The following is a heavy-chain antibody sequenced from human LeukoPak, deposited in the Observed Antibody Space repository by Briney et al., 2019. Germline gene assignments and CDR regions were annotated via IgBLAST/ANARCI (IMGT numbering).Heavy chain of an antibody. D-gene: IGHD1-26*01. CDR1: KFNFYNYG. V-gene: IGHV3-30-3*01. J-gene: IGHJ4*02. Sequence: PGGSLRLSCAASKFNFYNYGMHWVRQAPGKGLEWVAVVSSDGSDKYYADSVTGRFTISRDNAKNSLYLQMNSLRAEDTAVYYCAREEEATTVYYFDYWGQGALVTVSS. CDR3: AREEEATTVYYFDY. CDR2: VSSDGSDK.